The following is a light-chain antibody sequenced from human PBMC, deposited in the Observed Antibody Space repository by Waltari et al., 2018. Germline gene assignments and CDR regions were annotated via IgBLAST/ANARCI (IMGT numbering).Light chain of an antibody. J-gene: IGLJ2*01. CDR1: SSDVGSYNL. Sequence: QSALTQPASVSGSPGQSITISCTGTSSDVGSYNLVSWYQQHHGKAPKLMIYEVSKRPSGVSNRFSGSKSGNTASLTISGLQAEDEADYYCCSYAGSSAVVFGGGTKLTVL. CDR3: CSYAGSSAVV. V-gene: IGLV2-23*02. CDR2: EVS.